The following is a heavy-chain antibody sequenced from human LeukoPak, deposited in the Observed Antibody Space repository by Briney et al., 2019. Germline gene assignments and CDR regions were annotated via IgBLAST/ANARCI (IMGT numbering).Heavy chain of an antibody. CDR2: INHSGST. Sequence: SETLSLTCAVYGGSFSGYYWSWIRQPPGKGLEWIGEINHSGSTNYNPSLKSRVTMSVDTSKNQFSLKLSSVTAADTAVYYCARHANWFDAFDIWGQGTMVTVSS. V-gene: IGHV4-34*01. D-gene: IGHD4/OR15-4a*01. CDR3: ARHANWFDAFDI. CDR1: GGSFSGYY. J-gene: IGHJ3*02.